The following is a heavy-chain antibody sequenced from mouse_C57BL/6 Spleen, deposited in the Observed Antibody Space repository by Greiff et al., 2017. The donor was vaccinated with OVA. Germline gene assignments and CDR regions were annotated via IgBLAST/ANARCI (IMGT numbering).Heavy chain of an antibody. CDR2: ILPGSGST. CDR1: GYTFTGYW. Sequence: VKLVESGAELMKPGASVKLSCKATGYTFTGYWIEWVKQRPGHGLEWIGEILPGSGSTNYNEKFKGKATFPADTSSNTAYMQLSSLTTEDSAIYDGAKAYYDGSKYYFDYWGQGTTLTVSS. J-gene: IGHJ2*01. CDR3: AKAYYDGSKYYFDY. D-gene: IGHD1-1*01. V-gene: IGHV1-9*01.